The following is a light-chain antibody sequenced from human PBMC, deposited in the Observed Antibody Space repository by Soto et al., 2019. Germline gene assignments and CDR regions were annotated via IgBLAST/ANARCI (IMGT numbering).Light chain of an antibody. CDR3: LQIYSYPWT. J-gene: IGKJ1*01. V-gene: IGKV1-17*01. CDR2: AAS. Sequence: DIQMTQSPSSLSASVGDRVTITCRASQDIRSDLGWYQQKPGEAPKRLIYAASISQSGVPSRFSGSGSGTEFTLTISSLQPVDFATYYCLQIYSYPWTFGQGTKVEIK. CDR1: QDIRSD.